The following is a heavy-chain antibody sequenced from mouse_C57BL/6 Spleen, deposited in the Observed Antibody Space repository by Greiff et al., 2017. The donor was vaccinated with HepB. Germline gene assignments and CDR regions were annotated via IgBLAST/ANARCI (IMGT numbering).Heavy chain of an antibody. Sequence: QVQLKQPGAELVKPGASVKMSCKASGYTFTSYWITWVKQRPGQGLEWIGDIYPGSGSTNYNEKFKSKATLTVDTSSSTAYMQLSSLTSEDSAVYYCARSLYDGYSAWFAYWGQGTLVTVSA. CDR3: ARSLYDGYSAWFAY. J-gene: IGHJ3*01. CDR2: IYPGSGST. D-gene: IGHD2-3*01. V-gene: IGHV1-55*01. CDR1: GYTFTSYW.